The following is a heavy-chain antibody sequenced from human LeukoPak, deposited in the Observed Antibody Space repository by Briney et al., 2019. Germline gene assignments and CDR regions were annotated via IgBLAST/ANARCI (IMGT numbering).Heavy chain of an antibody. CDR2: ISAYNGNT. V-gene: IGHV1-18*01. D-gene: IGHD1-26*01. CDR3: ARDPYSGNYGTYYYYYMDV. Sequence: GASVKASCKASGYTFTSYGISWVRQAPGQGREWMGWISAYNGNTNYAQKLQGRVTMTTDTSTSTAYMELRSLGPEDTAVYYCARDPYSGNYGTYYYYYMDVWGKGTTVTISS. CDR1: GYTFTSYG. J-gene: IGHJ6*03.